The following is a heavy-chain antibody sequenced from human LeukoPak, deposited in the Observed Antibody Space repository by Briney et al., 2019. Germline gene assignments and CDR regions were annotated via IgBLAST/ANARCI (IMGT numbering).Heavy chain of an antibody. J-gene: IGHJ6*02. V-gene: IGHV3-23*01. CDR1: GFTFSSYA. CDR2: ISGSGGST. Sequence: GGSLRLSCAASGFTFSSYAMSWVRQAPGKGLEWVSVISGSGGSTYYADSVKGRFTISRDKSKKTLYLQMNSLRAEDTAVYYCAKPDYYYGMDVWGQGTTVTVSS. CDR3: AKPDYYYGMDV.